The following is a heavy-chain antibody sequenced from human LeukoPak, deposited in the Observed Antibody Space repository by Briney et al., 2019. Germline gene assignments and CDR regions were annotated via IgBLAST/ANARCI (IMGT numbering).Heavy chain of an antibody. CDR1: GFTFSSYS. CDR2: ISSSSSYI. D-gene: IGHD3-10*01. J-gene: IGHJ4*02. CDR3: ARDLSSRYYGSGSYPFDY. Sequence: GGSLRLSCAASGFTFSSYSMNWVRQAPGKGLEWVSSISSSSSYIYYADSVKGRFTISRDNAKNSLYLQMNSLRAEDTAVYYCARDLSSRYYGSGSYPFDYWGQGILVTVSS. V-gene: IGHV3-21*01.